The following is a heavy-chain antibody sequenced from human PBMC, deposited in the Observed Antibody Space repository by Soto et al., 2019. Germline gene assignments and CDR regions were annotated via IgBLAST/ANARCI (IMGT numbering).Heavy chain of an antibody. J-gene: IGHJ6*02. CDR2: IIPIFGTA. CDR1: GGTFSSYA. D-gene: IGHD2-21*02. CDR3: ARACGGDCSLYYGMDV. V-gene: IGHV1-69*13. Sequence: RASVKVSCKASGGTFSSYAISWVRQAPGQGLEWMGGIIPIFGTANYAQKFQGRVTITADESTSTAYMELSSLRSEDTAVYYCARACGGDCSLYYGMDVWGQGTTVTVSS.